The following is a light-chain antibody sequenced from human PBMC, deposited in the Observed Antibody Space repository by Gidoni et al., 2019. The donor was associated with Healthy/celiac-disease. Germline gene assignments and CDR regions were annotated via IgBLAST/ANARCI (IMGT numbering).Light chain of an antibody. V-gene: IGKV1-5*01. CDR2: DAS. Sequence: DIQMTQSPSTLSASVGDRVTTTCRASQSISNWLAWYQQKPGKAPKLLIYDASSLKSGVPSRFSGSGSGTGFTLTISSLQPDDFATYYCQQYNSYPLTFGGXTKVEIK. CDR3: QQYNSYPLT. J-gene: IGKJ4*01. CDR1: QSISNW.